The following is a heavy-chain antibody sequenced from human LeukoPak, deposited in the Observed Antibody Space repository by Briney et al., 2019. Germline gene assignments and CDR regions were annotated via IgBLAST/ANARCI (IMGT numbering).Heavy chain of an antibody. CDR2: MPYSGST. V-gene: IGHV4-59*01. D-gene: IGHD3-10*01. Sequence: SETLSLTCTVSGTSITSYYWSWLRQPPGKGLEWIGNMPYSGSTTYNPFLKSRVTISVDTSKNQLSLKLSSVTAADTAVYFCARNPIAMVRGVIRDNWFDPWGQGTLVTVSS. J-gene: IGHJ5*02. CDR1: GTSITSYY. CDR3: ARNPIAMVRGVIRDNWFDP.